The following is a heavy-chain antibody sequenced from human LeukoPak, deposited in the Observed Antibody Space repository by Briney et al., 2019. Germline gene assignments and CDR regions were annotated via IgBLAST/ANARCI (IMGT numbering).Heavy chain of an antibody. CDR1: GGTFSSYA. D-gene: IGHD2-15*01. CDR2: IIPIFGTA. J-gene: IGHJ3*02. CDR3: ASDRRIRQGGDAFDI. Sequence: SVKVSCKASGGTFSSYAISWVRQAPGQGLEWMGRIIPIFGTANYAQKFQGRVTITTDESTSTAYMELSSLRSEDTAVYYCASDRRIRQGGDAFDIWGQGTMVTVPS. V-gene: IGHV1-69*05.